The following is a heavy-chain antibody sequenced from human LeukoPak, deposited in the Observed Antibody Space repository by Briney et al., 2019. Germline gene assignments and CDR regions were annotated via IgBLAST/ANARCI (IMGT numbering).Heavy chain of an antibody. Sequence: SVKVSCKASGGTFISYAISSVRQAPGQGLEWMGLIIPFFGTANSAQKFQGRVTITADESTSTAYMELSSLRSEDTAVYYCARSAAAEYFDLWGRGTLVTVSS. D-gene: IGHD6-13*01. V-gene: IGHV1-69*01. CDR1: GGTFISYA. J-gene: IGHJ2*01. CDR2: IIPFFGTA. CDR3: ARSAAAEYFDL.